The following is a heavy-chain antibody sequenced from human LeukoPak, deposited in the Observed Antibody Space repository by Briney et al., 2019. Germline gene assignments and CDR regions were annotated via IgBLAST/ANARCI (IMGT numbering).Heavy chain of an antibody. CDR3: ARASVLRFLETNQPFDP. J-gene: IGHJ5*02. V-gene: IGHV3-21*01. CDR1: GFTFNSYT. CDR2: ISSSSSYI. D-gene: IGHD3-3*01. Sequence: GGSLRLSCAASGFTFNSYTMNWVRQAPGKGLEWVSSISSSSSYIYDADSVKGRFTISRDNAKNSLYLQMNSLRAEDTAVYYCARASVLRFLETNQPFDPWGQGTLVTVSS.